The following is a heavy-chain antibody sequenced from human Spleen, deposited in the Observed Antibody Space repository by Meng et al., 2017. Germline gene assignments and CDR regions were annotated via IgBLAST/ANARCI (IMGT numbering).Heavy chain of an antibody. CDR3: ARNWGSVRLRWYFDL. CDR2: IKQDGSDK. CDR1: GFTFSTYW. V-gene: IGHV3-7*01. J-gene: IGHJ2*01. D-gene: IGHD3-16*01. Sequence: GESLKISCVVSGFTFSTYWMSWVRQAPGKGLEWVANIKQDGSDKYYVDSVKGRFTISRDNAKNSLYLQMDSLRAEDTAVYYCARNWGSVRLRWYFDLWGRGTLVTVSS.